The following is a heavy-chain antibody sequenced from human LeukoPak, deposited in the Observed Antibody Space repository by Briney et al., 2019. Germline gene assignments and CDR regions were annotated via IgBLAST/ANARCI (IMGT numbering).Heavy chain of an antibody. D-gene: IGHD1-26*01. V-gene: IGHV3-9*01. CDR3: AKDIASGGSYYSTVFDY. CDR2: ISWNSGSI. J-gene: IGHJ4*02. Sequence: GGSLRLSCAASGFTFDDYAMHWVRQAPGKGLEWVSGISWNSGSIGYADSVKGRFTISRDNAKNSLYLQMNSLRAEDTALYYCAKDIASGGSYYSTVFDYWGQGTLVTVSS. CDR1: GFTFDDYA.